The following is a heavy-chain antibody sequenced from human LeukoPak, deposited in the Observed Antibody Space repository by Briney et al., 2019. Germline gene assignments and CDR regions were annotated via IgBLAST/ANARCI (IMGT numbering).Heavy chain of an antibody. J-gene: IGHJ4*02. V-gene: IGHV3-23*01. CDR2: ISGSGGST. Sequence: PGGSLRLSCAASGFTFSSYGMSWVRQAPGKGLEWVSAISGSGGSTYYADSVKGRFTISRDNSKNTLYLQMNSLRAEDTAVCYCAKTGSSGYYPPSYNDYWGQGTLVTVSS. CDR3: AKTGSSGYYPPSYNDY. CDR1: GFTFSSYG. D-gene: IGHD3-22*01.